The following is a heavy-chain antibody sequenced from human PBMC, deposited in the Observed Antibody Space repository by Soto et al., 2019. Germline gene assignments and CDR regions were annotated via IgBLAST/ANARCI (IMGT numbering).Heavy chain of an antibody. D-gene: IGHD3-3*01. Sequence: SETLSLTCAVYGGSFSGYYWSWIRQPPGKGLEWIGYIYYSGSTNYNPSLKSRVTISVDTSKNQFSLKLSSVTAADTAVYYCARVYYDSLAPWPGLNWFDPWGQGTLVTVSS. CDR2: IYYSGST. J-gene: IGHJ5*02. CDR1: GGSFSGYY. V-gene: IGHV4-59*01. CDR3: ARVYYDSLAPWPGLNWFDP.